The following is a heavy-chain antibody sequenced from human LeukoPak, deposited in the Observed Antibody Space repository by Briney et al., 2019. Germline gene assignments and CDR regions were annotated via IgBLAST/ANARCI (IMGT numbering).Heavy chain of an antibody. J-gene: IGHJ4*02. Sequence: PSETLSVTCAVYRVNFSGYYWNWIRQSPGKGLEWIGEIDHSGNTHYNPSLKSRLNISVDKSKNPFSLKMNSVTAEDTAVYYCARGSPIVAMIQQSTGDHYFDFWGRGTLVTVSS. CDR1: RVNFSGYY. V-gene: IGHV4-34*01. CDR3: ARGSPIVAMIQQSTGDHYFDF. CDR2: IDHSGNT. D-gene: IGHD7-27*01.